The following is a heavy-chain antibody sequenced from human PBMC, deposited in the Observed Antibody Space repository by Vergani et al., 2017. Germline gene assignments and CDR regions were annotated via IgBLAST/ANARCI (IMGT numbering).Heavy chain of an antibody. D-gene: IGHD3-10*01. CDR3: ARPSSISRSYYNGEWNS. CDR1: GYTFTNYY. V-gene: IGHV1-46*03. CDR2: INPSGGST. Sequence: QVLLVQSGAEVKKPGASVRVSCKTSGYTFTNYYIHWVRQAPGQGLEWMGIINPSGGSTTYAPQFQGRLTMTRDTSTRTVYMDLTGLRSDDTAMYYCARPSSISRSYYNGEWNSWGQGTLVVVSS. J-gene: IGHJ4*02.